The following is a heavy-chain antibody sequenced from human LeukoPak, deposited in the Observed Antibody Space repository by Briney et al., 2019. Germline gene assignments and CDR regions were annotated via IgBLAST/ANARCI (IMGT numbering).Heavy chain of an antibody. CDR1: GGSINNYY. Sequence: SETLSLTCTVSGGSINNYYWSWIRQPPGKGLEWIAYIYETGHTGYNPSLKTRVTISLDTSKNQFSLKLNSVTAADTAAYYCARHFLRGGFDSWGQGTLVAVSS. J-gene: IGHJ4*02. D-gene: IGHD5-12*01. CDR3: ARHFLRGGFDS. CDR2: IYETGHT. V-gene: IGHV4-59*08.